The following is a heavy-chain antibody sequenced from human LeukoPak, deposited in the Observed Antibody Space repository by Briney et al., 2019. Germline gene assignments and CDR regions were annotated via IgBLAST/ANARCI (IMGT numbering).Heavy chain of an antibody. J-gene: IGHJ4*02. V-gene: IGHV1-2*02. CDR1: GYTFTGYY. Sequence: ASVKVSCKASGYTFTGYYMHWVRQAPGQGLEWMGWINPNSGGTNYAQKFQGRVTMTRDTSISTAYMELSRLRSDDTAVYYCARVVPGIAAAGTSPFDYWGQGTLVTVSS. CDR2: INPNSGGT. CDR3: ARVVPGIAAAGTSPFDY. D-gene: IGHD6-13*01.